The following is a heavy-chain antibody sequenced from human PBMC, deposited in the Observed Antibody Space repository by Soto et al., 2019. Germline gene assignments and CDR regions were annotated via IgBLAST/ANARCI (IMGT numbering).Heavy chain of an antibody. CDR3: THHWTFYHDNAV. D-gene: IGHD3-16*01. CDR2: IKSKGSGATI. Sequence: EEQLVESGGGLVEPGGSLRLSCAVSAFKFSDAWMNWIRQAPGKGLEWVGRIKSKGSGATIDYAGPVKGRFIISRDDSKSTVFLQMNSLKTDDTAASFCTHHWTFYHDNAVWGQGTMVTVSS. J-gene: IGHJ3*01. CDR1: AFKFSDAW. V-gene: IGHV3-15*07.